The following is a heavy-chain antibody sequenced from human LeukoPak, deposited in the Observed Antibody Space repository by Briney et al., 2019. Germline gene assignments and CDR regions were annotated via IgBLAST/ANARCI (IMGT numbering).Heavy chain of an antibody. J-gene: IGHJ5*02. D-gene: IGHD6-19*01. Sequence: GGSLRLSCAASGFTLSSYSFNWVRQAPGKGLEWVSYISNSGYTIYYADSVKGRFTISRDNAKNSLYLQMNSLRAEDTAVYYCARDGNDSSGWSTEGWFDPWGQGTLVTVSS. CDR3: ARDGNDSSGWSTEGWFDP. CDR2: ISNSGYTI. CDR1: GFTLSSYS. V-gene: IGHV3-48*04.